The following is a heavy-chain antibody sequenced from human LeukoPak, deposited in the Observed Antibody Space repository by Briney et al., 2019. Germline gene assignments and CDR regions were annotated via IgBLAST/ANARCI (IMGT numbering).Heavy chain of an antibody. Sequence: GGSLRLSCAASGFTFSGFWMKWVRQAPGKGVEGVGNINQDESQKYYVDSVKGRFTISRDNAKNSLYLQMNSLRAEDTAVYYCARGHHTRGVYDYWGQGTLVTVSS. CDR2: INQDESQK. CDR1: GFTFSGFW. D-gene: IGHD3-10*01. CDR3: ARGHHTRGVYDY. V-gene: IGHV3-7*01. J-gene: IGHJ4*02.